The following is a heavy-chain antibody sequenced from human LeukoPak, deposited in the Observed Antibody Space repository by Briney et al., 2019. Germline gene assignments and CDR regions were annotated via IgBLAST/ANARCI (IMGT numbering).Heavy chain of an antibody. D-gene: IGHD6-19*01. CDR3: ARDPIAVAGTLQWSGMDV. CDR1: GFTFSRYS. Sequence: GGSLRLSCAASGFTFSRYSMNWVRQAPGKGLEWVSYISSSSSTIYYADPVKGRFTISRDNAKNSLYLQMNSLRDEDTAVYYCARDPIAVAGTLQWSGMDVWGQGTTVTVSS. CDR2: ISSSSSTI. V-gene: IGHV3-48*02. J-gene: IGHJ6*02.